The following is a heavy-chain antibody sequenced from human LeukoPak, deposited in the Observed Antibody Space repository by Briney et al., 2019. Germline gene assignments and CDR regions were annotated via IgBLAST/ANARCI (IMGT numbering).Heavy chain of an antibody. V-gene: IGHV1-2*02. Sequence: ASVKVSCKASGYTFTGYYMHWVRQAPGQGLEWMGWINPNSGGTNYAQKFQGRVTMTRDTSISTAYMELSRLRSEDTAVYYCARAPYYDILTGYYLDYWGQGTLVTVSS. CDR1: GYTFTGYY. CDR2: INPNSGGT. D-gene: IGHD3-9*01. CDR3: ARAPYYDILTGYYLDY. J-gene: IGHJ4*02.